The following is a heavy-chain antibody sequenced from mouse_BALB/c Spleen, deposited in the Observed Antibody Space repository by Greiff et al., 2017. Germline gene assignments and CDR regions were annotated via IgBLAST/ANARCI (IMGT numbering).Heavy chain of an antibody. D-gene: IGHD2-14*01. CDR1: GYTFTSYW. Sequence: QVQLQQPGAELVRPGASVKLSCKASGYTFTSYWINWVKQRPGQGLEWIGNIYPSDSYTNYNQKFKDKATLTVDKSSSTAYMQLSSPTSEDSAVYYCTRGGYDYAMDYWGQGTSVTVSS. CDR2: IYPSDSYT. V-gene: IGHV1-69*02. J-gene: IGHJ4*01. CDR3: TRGGYDYAMDY.